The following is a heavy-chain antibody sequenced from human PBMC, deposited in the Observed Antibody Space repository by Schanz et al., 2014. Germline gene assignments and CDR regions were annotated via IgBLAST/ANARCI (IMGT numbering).Heavy chain of an antibody. CDR3: ARDQASTH. CDR1: GFSISDHT. V-gene: IGHV3-66*01. CDR2: TYLGGNT. Sequence: EVQLVESGGGLVQPGGSLRLSCAASGFSISDHTMRWDRQAPGKGLEPVSVTYLGGNTDYADSVKGRFTISRDDSKNTLHLQMTSLRSEDTAIYFCARDQASTHWGQGTPVTVSS. J-gene: IGHJ4*02.